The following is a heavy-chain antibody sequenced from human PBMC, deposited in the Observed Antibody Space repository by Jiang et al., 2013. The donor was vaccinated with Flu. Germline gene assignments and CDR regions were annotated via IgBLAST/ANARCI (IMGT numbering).Heavy chain of an antibody. Sequence: SGFTFDDYGMSWVRQAPGKGLEWVAAINYNGGTTGYADAVKGRFTISRDDARKSLFLQMSSLRVDDTALYYCARLHYESIGYDFWGQGTLVTVSS. V-gene: IGHV3-20*03. J-gene: IGHJ4*02. CDR2: INYNGGTT. CDR1: GFTFDDYG. CDR3: ARLHYESIGYDF. D-gene: IGHD3-22*01.